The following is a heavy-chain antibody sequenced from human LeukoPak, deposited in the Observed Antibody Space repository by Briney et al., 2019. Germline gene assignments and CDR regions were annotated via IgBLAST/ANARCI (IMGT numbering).Heavy chain of an antibody. CDR1: GGSISSYY. V-gene: IGHV4-4*07. CDR3: ASSRAARHFDY. Sequence: SQTLSLTCTVSGGSISSYYWRWIRLPAGKALEWIGRIYTSGSTNYNPSLKSRVTISVDTSKNQFSLKLGSVTAADTAVYYCASSRAARHFDYWGQGTLVTVSS. J-gene: IGHJ4*02. D-gene: IGHD6-6*01. CDR2: IYTSGST.